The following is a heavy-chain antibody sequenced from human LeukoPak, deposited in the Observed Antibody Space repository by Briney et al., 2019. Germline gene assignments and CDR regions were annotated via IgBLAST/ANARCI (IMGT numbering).Heavy chain of an antibody. Sequence: SETLSLTCTVSGAPISSYYWTWIRQPAGKGLEWIGRVYTSGSTNYNPSLKSRVTMSLDASKNQFSLRLLSVTAADTAVYYCARDMLDMGYNYYMDVWGKGTTVTVSS. CDR3: ARDMLDMGYNYYMDV. V-gene: IGHV4-4*07. J-gene: IGHJ6*03. D-gene: IGHD2-8*01. CDR1: GAPISSYY. CDR2: VYTSGST.